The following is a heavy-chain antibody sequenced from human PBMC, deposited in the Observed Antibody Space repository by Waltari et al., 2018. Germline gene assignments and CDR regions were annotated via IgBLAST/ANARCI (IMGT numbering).Heavy chain of an antibody. D-gene: IGHD1-26*01. J-gene: IGHJ4*02. CDR1: GFIFSSHW. Sequence: EVQLVESGGGLVQPGGSLRLSCAASGFIFSSHWMHWVRQPPGKGLVWVSRVRGGGGDSTYADSGKGRFTISRDNAKNTLYLQMNSLRAEDTAIYYCATDLILGSGSLGYWGQGTLVTVSS. CDR3: ATDLILGSGSLGY. CDR2: VRGGGGDS. V-gene: IGHV3-74*03.